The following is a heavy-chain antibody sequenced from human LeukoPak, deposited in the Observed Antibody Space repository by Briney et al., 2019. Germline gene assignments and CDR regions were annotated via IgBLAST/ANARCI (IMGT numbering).Heavy chain of an antibody. CDR3: ARAEKVVTGTLDS. J-gene: IGHJ4*02. D-gene: IGHD2-21*02. CDR2: MYNRGST. CDR1: GDSISNYY. Sequence: PSETLSLTCTVSGDSISNYYWSWIRQSPGKELEWIGYMYNRGSTIYNPSLKSRVTISTDTSKNQFSLRLTSVTAADTAVYYCARAEKVVTGTLDSWGQGTLITVSS. V-gene: IGHV4-59*01.